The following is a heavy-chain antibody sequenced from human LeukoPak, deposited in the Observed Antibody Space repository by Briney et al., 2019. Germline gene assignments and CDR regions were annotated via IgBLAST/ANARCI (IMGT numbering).Heavy chain of an antibody. Sequence: GGSLRLSCAASGFTFSSYGMHWVRQAPGKGLEWVAVISYDGSDKYYADSVKGRFTISRDNSKNTLYLQMNSLRADDTAVYYCAKDISGGDCPDYWGQGTLVTVSS. CDR2: ISYDGSDK. D-gene: IGHD2-21*02. CDR1: GFTFSSYG. J-gene: IGHJ4*02. CDR3: AKDISGGDCPDY. V-gene: IGHV3-30*18.